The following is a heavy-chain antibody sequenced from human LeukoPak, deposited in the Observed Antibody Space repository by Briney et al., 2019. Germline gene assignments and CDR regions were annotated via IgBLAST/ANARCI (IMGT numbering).Heavy chain of an antibody. J-gene: IGHJ4*02. CDR3: ARGASFDY. CDR2: INHSGST. V-gene: IGHV4-34*01. CDR1: GGSFSDYY. Sequence: PSETLSLTCAVYGGSFSDYYWSWIRQPPGKGLEWIGEINHSGSTNYNPSLKSRVTISVDTSKNQFSLKLSSVTAADTAVYYCARGASFDYWGQGTLVTVSS.